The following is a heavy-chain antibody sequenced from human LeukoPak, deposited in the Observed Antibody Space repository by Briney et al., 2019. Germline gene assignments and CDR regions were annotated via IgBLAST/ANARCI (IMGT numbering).Heavy chain of an antibody. CDR2: ISAYNGST. CDR1: VYTFTLRG. CDR3: ARGGGSYYDWFDP. V-gene: IGHV1-18*03. J-gene: IGHJ5*02. D-gene: IGHD1-26*01. Sequence: ARVEVFPESSVYTFTLRGIRGGPARPGPGRGGGGWISAYNGSTNYAQKSQGRVTMTTDTSTSTAYMELRSLRSGDMAVYYCARGGGSYYDWFDPWGQGTLVTVSS.